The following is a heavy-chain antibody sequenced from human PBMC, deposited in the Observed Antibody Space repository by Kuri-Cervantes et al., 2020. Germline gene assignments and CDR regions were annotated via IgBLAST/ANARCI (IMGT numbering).Heavy chain of an antibody. D-gene: IGHD3-3*01. Sequence: SVKVSCKASGGTFRTYAFSWVRQAPGQGLEWMGGIMPVFGTTTYAQKFQGRVTITSDGSTNTVYMELSSLRSDDTAVYYCAIRVELWSYYYYMDVWGKGTTVTVSS. CDR2: IMPVFGTT. V-gene: IGHV1-69*13. CDR1: GGTFRTYA. J-gene: IGHJ6*03. CDR3: AIRVELWSYYYYMDV.